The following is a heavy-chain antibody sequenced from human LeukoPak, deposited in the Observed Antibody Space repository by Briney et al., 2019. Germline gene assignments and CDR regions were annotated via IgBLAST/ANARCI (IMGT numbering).Heavy chain of an antibody. CDR3: ARDRSGYANDAFDF. D-gene: IGHD3-3*01. Sequence: GGSLRLSSAASGFTFSDYAMHWVRQAPGKGLEWVAVLSYGGTNKYYADSVKGRFTISRDNSKNTMFLQMNSLRAEDTAVYHCARDRSGYANDAFDFWGQGTMVTDSS. J-gene: IGHJ3*01. V-gene: IGHV3-30-3*01. CDR1: GFTFSDYA. CDR2: LSYGGTNK.